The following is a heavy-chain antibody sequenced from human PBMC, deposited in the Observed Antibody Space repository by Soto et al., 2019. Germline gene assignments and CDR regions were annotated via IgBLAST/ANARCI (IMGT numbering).Heavy chain of an antibody. V-gene: IGHV1-24*01. Sequence: ASVKVSCKVSGYTLTELSMHWVRQAPGKGLEWMGGFDPEDGETIYAQKFQGRVTMTEDTSTDTAYMELSSLRSEDTAVYYCATGYYMTTVTTSGRNNYYYGMDVWGQGTTVTVSS. J-gene: IGHJ6*02. CDR1: GYTLTELS. D-gene: IGHD4-17*01. CDR2: FDPEDGET. CDR3: ATGYYMTTVTTSGRNNYYYGMDV.